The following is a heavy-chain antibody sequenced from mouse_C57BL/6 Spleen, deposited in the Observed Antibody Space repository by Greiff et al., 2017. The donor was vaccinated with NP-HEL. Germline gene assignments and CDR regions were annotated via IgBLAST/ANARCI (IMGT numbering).Heavy chain of an antibody. J-gene: IGHJ2*01. CDR1: GYTFTSYW. V-gene: IGHV1-69*01. Sequence: QVQLQQPGAELVMPGASVKLSCQASGYTFTSYWMHWVKQRPGHGLAWIGELAPSDSYPNSNHKFQGKSTLTVDKSSSTAYMQLSSLTSEDAAVEYCAGGYYFDYWGQGTTLTVSS. CDR2: LAPSDSYP. CDR3: AGGYYFDY.